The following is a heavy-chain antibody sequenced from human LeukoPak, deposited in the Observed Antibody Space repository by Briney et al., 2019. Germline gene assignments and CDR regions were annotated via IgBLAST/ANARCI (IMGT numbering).Heavy chain of an antibody. CDR1: AVAISRYY. J-gene: IGHJ4*02. V-gene: IGHV4-59*08. CDR3: ARLYSSGWRSNYYFDY. D-gene: IGHD6-19*01. Sequence: SETLSLTCILDAVAISRYYWACIRQPPGKGLEWIGFIYYTGIVSHNPSLESRVTMSVDTYDNQFSLRLNSVSAADTAVYYCARLYSSGWRSNYYFDYWGQGTLVTVPS. CDR2: IYYTGIV.